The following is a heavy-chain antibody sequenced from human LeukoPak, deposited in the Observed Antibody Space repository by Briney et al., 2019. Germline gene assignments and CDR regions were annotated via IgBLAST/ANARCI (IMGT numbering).Heavy chain of an antibody. Sequence: SETLSLTCAVYGGSFSGYYWSWIRQPPGKGLEWIGEINHSGSTNHNPSLKSRVTISVDTSKNQFSLKLSSVTAADTAVYYCARDGAGVVPPPRNFDYWGQGTLVTVSS. CDR2: INHSGST. J-gene: IGHJ4*02. CDR1: GGSFSGYY. CDR3: ARDGAGVVPPPRNFDY. D-gene: IGHD3-10*01. V-gene: IGHV4-34*01.